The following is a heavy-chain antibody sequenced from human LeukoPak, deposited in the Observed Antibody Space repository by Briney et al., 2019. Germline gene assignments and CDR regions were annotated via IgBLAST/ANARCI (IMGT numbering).Heavy chain of an antibody. J-gene: IGHJ5*02. Sequence: SETLSLTCAVYGGSFSGYYWSWIRQPPGKGLEWIGSIYHSGSTYYNPSLKSRVTISVDTSKNQFSLKLSSVTAADTAVYYCARDHYGSGSYLNWFDPWGQGTLVTVSS. V-gene: IGHV4-34*01. D-gene: IGHD3-10*01. CDR2: IYHSGST. CDR1: GGSFSGYY. CDR3: ARDHYGSGSYLNWFDP.